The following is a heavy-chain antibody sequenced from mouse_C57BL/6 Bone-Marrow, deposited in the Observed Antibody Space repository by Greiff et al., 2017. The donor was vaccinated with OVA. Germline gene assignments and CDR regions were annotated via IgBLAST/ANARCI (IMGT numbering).Heavy chain of an antibody. Sequence: VQLQQSGAELVRPGASVKLSCKASSYTFTDYYINWVKQRPGQGLEWIARIYPGSGNTYYNEKFKGKATLTAEKSSSTAYMQLSSLTSEDSAVYFCAREGAYGSSYGFAYWGQGTLVTVSA. J-gene: IGHJ3*01. CDR2: IYPGSGNT. V-gene: IGHV1-76*01. CDR3: AREGAYGSSYGFAY. D-gene: IGHD1-1*01. CDR1: SYTFTDYY.